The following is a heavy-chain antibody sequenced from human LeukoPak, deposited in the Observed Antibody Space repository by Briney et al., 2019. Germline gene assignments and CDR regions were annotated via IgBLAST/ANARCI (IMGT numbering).Heavy chain of an antibody. D-gene: IGHD6-19*01. CDR2: IDPSDSYP. CDR3: ARHPEQSSGY. CDR1: GYSFTDYW. V-gene: IGHV5-10-1*01. J-gene: IGHJ4*02. Sequence: GESLQISCKASGYSFTDYWIYWVRQMPGKGLEWMGRIDPSDSYPNYSPSFQGHVTISVDKSISTAYLQWSSLKASDTAMYYCARHPEQSSGYWGQGTLVTVSS.